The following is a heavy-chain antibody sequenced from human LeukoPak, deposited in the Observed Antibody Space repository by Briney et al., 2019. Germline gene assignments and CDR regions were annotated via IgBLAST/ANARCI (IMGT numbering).Heavy chain of an antibody. CDR2: INHNGNVD. CDR3: ARGLAVTARGSFDI. D-gene: IGHD6-19*01. J-gene: IGHJ3*02. V-gene: IGHV3-7*03. Sequence: GGSLRLSCAASGFTFSSYWMNWARQAPGKGLEWVASINHNGNVDYYVDSVKGRFTISRDNAKNSLYLQMNSLRAEDTAVYYCARGLAVTARGSFDIWGQGTMVTVSS. CDR1: GFTFSSYW.